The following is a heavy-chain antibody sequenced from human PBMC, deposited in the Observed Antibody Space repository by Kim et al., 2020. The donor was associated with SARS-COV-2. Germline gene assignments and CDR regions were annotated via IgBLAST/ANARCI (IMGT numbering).Heavy chain of an antibody. J-gene: IGHJ4*02. CDR3: AYFDWLLSRFDY. CDR2: IYYSGST. D-gene: IGHD3-9*01. CDR1: GGSISSYY. V-gene: IGHV4-59*01. Sequence: SETLSLTCTVSGGSISSYYWSWIRQPPGKGLEWIGYIYYSGSTNYNPSLKSRVTISVDTSKNQFSLKLSSVTAADTAVYYCAYFDWLLSRFDYWGQGTLVTVSS.